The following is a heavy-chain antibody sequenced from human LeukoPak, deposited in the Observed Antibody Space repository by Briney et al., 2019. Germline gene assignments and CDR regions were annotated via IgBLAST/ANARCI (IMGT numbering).Heavy chain of an antibody. J-gene: IGHJ3*02. CDR3: ATDVSSETNAFDI. V-gene: IGHV1-24*01. CDR1: GYTLTELS. Sequence: SVKVSCKVSGYTLTELSMHWVRQAPGKGLEWMGGFDPEDGETIYAQKFQGRVTMTEDTSTDTAYMELSSLRSEDTAVYYCATDVSSETNAFDIWGQGTMVTVSS. CDR2: FDPEDGET. D-gene: IGHD2-2*01.